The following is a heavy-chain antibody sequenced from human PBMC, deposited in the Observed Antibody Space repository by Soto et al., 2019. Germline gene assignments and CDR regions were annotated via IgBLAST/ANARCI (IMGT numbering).Heavy chain of an antibody. J-gene: IGHJ4*02. D-gene: IGHD6-19*01. CDR2: ISSSSSYI. CDR1: GFTFSSYS. CDR3: ARETIAVAGANDY. Sequence: EVQLVESGGGLVKPGGSRRLSCAASGFTFSSYSMNWVRQAPGKGLEWVSSISSSSSYIYYADSVKGRFTISRDNAKNSLYLQMNSLRAEDTAVYYCARETIAVAGANDYWGQGTLVTVSS. V-gene: IGHV3-21*01.